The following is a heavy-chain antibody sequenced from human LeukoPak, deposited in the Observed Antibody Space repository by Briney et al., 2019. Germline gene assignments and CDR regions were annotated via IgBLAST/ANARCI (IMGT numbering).Heavy chain of an antibody. CDR1: Y. D-gene: IGHD1-26*01. Sequence: YWIGWVRQMPGKGLEWIGYIYYSGSTYYNPSLKSRVTISVDTSKNQFSLKLSSVTAADTAVYYCARIVGATTGWFDPWGQGTLVTVSS. V-gene: IGHV4-30-4*08. CDR2: IYYSGST. CDR3: ARIVGATTGWFDP. J-gene: IGHJ5*02.